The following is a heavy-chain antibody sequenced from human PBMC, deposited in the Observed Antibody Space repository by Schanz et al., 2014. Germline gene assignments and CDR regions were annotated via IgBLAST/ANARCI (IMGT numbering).Heavy chain of an antibody. CDR3: ARKVVATIGGYYDN. V-gene: IGHV3-23*04. CDR2: ISDSGDTA. CDR1: GFTFTNYA. D-gene: IGHD5-12*01. Sequence: EVQLVESGGGLVQPGGSLRLSCAASGFTFTNYAMSWVRQAPGKGLEWVSLISDSGDTAYYADSVKGRFTISRDNFKGALYLQMSSLRAEDTAVYYCARKVVATIGGYYDNWGQGTLVTVSS. J-gene: IGHJ4*02.